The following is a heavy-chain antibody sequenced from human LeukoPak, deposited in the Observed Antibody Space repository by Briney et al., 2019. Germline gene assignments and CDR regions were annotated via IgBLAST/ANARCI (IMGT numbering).Heavy chain of an antibody. Sequence: PGGSLRLSCAASGFTFSSYSMNWVRQAPGKGLEWVSYISSSSSTIYYADSVKGRFTISRDNAKNSLYLQMNSLRAEDTAVYYCARLWEGARRLNYDFWSGEIDYWGQGTLVTVSS. CDR2: ISSSSSTI. CDR1: GFTFSSYS. V-gene: IGHV3-48*01. CDR3: ARLWEGARRLNYDFWSGEIDY. J-gene: IGHJ4*02. D-gene: IGHD3-3*01.